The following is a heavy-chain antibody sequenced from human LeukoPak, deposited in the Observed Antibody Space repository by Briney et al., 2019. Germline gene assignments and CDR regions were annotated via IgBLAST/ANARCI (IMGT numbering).Heavy chain of an antibody. CDR2: ISGSGGST. Sequence: GSLRLSCAASGFTFSSYAMRWVRQAPGKGLEWVSTISGSGGSTYYADSVKGRFTISRDNSKNTLYLQMNSLRAEDTAVYYCASGLIAAAGFDYWGQGTLVTVSS. V-gene: IGHV3-23*01. D-gene: IGHD6-13*01. CDR3: ASGLIAAAGFDY. J-gene: IGHJ4*02. CDR1: GFTFSSYA.